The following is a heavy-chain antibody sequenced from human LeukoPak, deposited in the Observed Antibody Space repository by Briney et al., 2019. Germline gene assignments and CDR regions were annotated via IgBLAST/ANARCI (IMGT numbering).Heavy chain of an antibody. J-gene: IGHJ5*02. D-gene: IGHD3-10*01. CDR3: AREKWFGELPPSNWFDP. V-gene: IGHV1-69*05. Sequence: SVKASCKASGGTFSSYAISWVRQAPGQGLEWMGRIIPIFGTANYAQKFQGRVTITTDESTSTAYMELSSLRSEDTAVYYCAREKWFGELPPSNWFDPWGQGTLVTVSS. CDR2: IIPIFGTA. CDR1: GGTFSSYA.